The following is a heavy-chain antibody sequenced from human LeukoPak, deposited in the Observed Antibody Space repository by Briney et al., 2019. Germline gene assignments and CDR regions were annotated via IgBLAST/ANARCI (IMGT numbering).Heavy chain of an antibody. CDR2: INHSGST. D-gene: IGHD3-22*01. Sequence: PSETLSLTCAVYGGSFSGYYWSWIRQPPGKGLEWIGEINHSGSTNYNPSLKSRVTISVDTSKNQFSLKLSSVTAADTAVYYCARGVVVVDYWGQGTLVTVSS. CDR3: ARGVVVVDY. J-gene: IGHJ4*02. V-gene: IGHV4-34*01. CDR1: GGSFSGYY.